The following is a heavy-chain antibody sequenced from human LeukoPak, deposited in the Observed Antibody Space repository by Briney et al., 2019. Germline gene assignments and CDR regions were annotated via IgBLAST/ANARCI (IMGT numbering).Heavy chain of an antibody. D-gene: IGHD3-3*01. Sequence: ASVKVSCKASGYTFTGYYMHWVRQAPGQGLEWMGRINPNSGGTNYAQKFQGRVTMTRDTSISTAYMELSSLRSEDTAVYYCARDKPYFDFWSGYHAFDIWGQGTMVTVSS. CDR3: ARDKPYFDFWSGYHAFDI. CDR2: INPNSGGT. CDR1: GYTFTGYY. V-gene: IGHV1-2*06. J-gene: IGHJ3*02.